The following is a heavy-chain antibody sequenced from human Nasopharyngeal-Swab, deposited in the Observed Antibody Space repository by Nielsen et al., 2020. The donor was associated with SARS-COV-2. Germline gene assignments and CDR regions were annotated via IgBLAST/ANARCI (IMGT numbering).Heavy chain of an antibody. CDR2: ISDYNGNT. Sequence: ASVKVSCNASGYTFTSYGISWVRQAPGQGLEWMGWISDYNGNTNYAQKLQGRVTMTTDTSTSTAYMELRSLRSDDTAVYYLATDLEGSSGFDYWGQGTLVTVSS. D-gene: IGHD6-19*01. CDR1: GYTFTSYG. V-gene: IGHV1-18*01. CDR3: ATDLEGSSGFDY. J-gene: IGHJ4*02.